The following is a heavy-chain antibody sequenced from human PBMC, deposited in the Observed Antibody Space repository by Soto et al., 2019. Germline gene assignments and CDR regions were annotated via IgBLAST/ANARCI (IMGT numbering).Heavy chain of an antibody. D-gene: IGHD3-10*01. CDR3: ARDGEHRGSGNFDY. V-gene: IGHV1-8*01. Sequence: ASVKVSCKASGYTFTSYDVNWVRQATGQGLEWMGWMNPDTGDTGYAQEFQGRVTMTRDTSTSTAYMELSSLTSEDTAVYYCARDGEHRGSGNFDYWGQGALVTVSS. CDR1: GYTFTSYD. CDR2: MNPDTGDT. J-gene: IGHJ4*02.